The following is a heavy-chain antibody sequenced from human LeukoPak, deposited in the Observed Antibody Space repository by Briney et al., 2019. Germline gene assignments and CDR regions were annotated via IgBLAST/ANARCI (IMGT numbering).Heavy chain of an antibody. V-gene: IGHV3-21*01. D-gene: IGHD6-19*01. J-gene: IGHJ4*02. CDR2: ISSSSSYI. Sequence: GGSLRLSCAASGFTFSSYEMNWVRQAPGKGLEWVSSISSSSSYIYYADSVKGRFTISRDNAKNSLYLQMNSLRAEDTAVYYCARGGVPIAVAGNLYFDYWGQGTLVTVSS. CDR3: ARGGVPIAVAGNLYFDY. CDR1: GFTFSSYE.